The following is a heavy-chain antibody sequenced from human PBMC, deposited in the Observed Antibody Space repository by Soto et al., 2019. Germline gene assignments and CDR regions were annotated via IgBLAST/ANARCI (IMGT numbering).Heavy chain of an antibody. D-gene: IGHD3-22*01. CDR1: GYTFTSYG. V-gene: IGHV1-18*01. Sequence: GASVKVSCKASGYTFTSYGISWVRQAPGQGLEWMGWISAYNGNTNYAQKLQGRVLMTTDTSTSTAYMELRSLRSDDTAVYYCAREGAPRGHYDSSGYLPFDSWGQGTLVTVSS. CDR2: ISAYNGNT. CDR3: AREGAPRGHYDSSGYLPFDS. J-gene: IGHJ4*02.